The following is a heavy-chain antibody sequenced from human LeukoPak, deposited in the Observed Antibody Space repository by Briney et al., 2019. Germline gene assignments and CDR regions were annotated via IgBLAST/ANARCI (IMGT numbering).Heavy chain of an antibody. D-gene: IGHD6-19*01. J-gene: IGHJ4*02. CDR3: ARGHSSGWYSEDY. V-gene: IGHV4-59*12. Sequence: SETLSLTCAVSGDSITSSYWNWVRQPPGKGLEWIGYIYHSGSTYYNPSLKSRVTISVDRSKNQFSLKLSSVTAADTAVYYCARGHSSGWYSEDYWGQGTLVTVSS. CDR2: IYHSGST. CDR1: GDSITSSY.